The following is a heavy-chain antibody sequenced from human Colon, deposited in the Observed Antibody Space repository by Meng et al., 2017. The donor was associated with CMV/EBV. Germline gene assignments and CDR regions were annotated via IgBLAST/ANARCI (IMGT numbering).Heavy chain of an antibody. CDR2: INEDGSRE. CDR3: VRDGWANLLDY. Sequence: QLVDSGGGLVQPGGSLSLSCSTSGFRFSTYWMAWVRQAPGKGLEWVAHINEDGSRENHVDSVTGRFTISRDNARNSLYLQMNNLRTDDTAVYYCVRDGWANLLDYWGQGTLVTVSS. D-gene: IGHD6-19*01. CDR1: GFRFSTYW. V-gene: IGHV3-7*01. J-gene: IGHJ4*02.